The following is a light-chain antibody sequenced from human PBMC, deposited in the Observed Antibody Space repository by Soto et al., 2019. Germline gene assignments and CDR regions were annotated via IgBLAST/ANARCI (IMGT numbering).Light chain of an antibody. CDR3: SSYTSSSIYV. V-gene: IGLV2-14*01. Sequence: QSALTQPASVSGSPGQSITISCTGTSSDVGGYNYVSWYQQHPGKAPKLMIYDVSNRPSGVSNRFSGSKSGNTACLTISGLQAEDEADYYCSSYTSSSIYVFGTGTKLTVL. J-gene: IGLJ1*01. CDR2: DVS. CDR1: SSDVGGYNY.